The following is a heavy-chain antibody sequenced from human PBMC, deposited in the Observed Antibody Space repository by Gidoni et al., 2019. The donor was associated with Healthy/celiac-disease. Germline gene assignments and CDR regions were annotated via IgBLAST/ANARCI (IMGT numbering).Heavy chain of an antibody. CDR3: TTDGWWELGGRDYYYYGMDV. V-gene: IGHV3-15*01. J-gene: IGHJ6*02. CDR1: GFTFSNAW. CDR2: IKSKTDGGTT. Sequence: EVQLVESGGGLVKPGGSLRLSCAASGFTFSNAWMSWVRQAPGKGLEWVGRIKSKTDGGTTDYAAPVKGRFTISRDDSKNTLYLQMNSLKTEDTAVYYCTTDGWWELGGRDYYYYGMDVWGQGTTVTVSS. D-gene: IGHD2-15*01.